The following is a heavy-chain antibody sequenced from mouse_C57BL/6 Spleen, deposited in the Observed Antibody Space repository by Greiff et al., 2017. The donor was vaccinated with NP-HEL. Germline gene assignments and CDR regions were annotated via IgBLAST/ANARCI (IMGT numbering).Heavy chain of an antibody. CDR3: AYYSNQYWYFDV. D-gene: IGHD2-5*01. CDR2: IYPGDGDT. V-gene: IGHV1-82*01. CDR1: GYAFSSSW. Sequence: VQLQESGPELVKPGASVKISCKASGYAFSSSWMNWVKQRPGKGLEWIGRIYPGDGDTNYNGKFKGKATLTADKSSSTAYMQLSSLTSEDSAVYFCAYYSNQYWYFDVWGTGTTVTVSS. J-gene: IGHJ1*03.